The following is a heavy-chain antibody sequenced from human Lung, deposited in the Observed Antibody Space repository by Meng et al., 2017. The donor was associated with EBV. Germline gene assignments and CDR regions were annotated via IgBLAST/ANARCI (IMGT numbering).Heavy chain of an antibody. Sequence: QMLQLGDERMSPGASLKVSCTPSDYTVTGSGIGWFRHAPGQGREWMAWLGAHDGDTSHAPRFQGRLTVTADRPSATDYMELRNLRSDATAVYYCSRGTPGRMYADYWGQGTLVTVSS. CDR1: DYTVTGSG. V-gene: IGHV1-18*01. J-gene: IGHJ4*02. CDR2: LGAHDGDT. CDR3: SRGTPGRMYADY. D-gene: IGHD3-10*01.